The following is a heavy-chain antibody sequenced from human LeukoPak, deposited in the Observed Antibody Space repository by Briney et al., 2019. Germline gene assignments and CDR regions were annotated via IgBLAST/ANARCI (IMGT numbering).Heavy chain of an antibody. CDR2: IYSGGST. V-gene: IGHV3-53*01. CDR1: GLTVSSNY. J-gene: IGHJ4*02. D-gene: IGHD6-19*01. CDR3: ARAGGWYEGPFDY. Sequence: GGSLRLSCAASGLTVSSNYMSWVRQAPGKGLEWVSVIYSGGSTYYADSVKGRFTISRDNSKNTLYLQMNSLRAEDTAVYYCARAGGWYEGPFDYWGQGTLVTVSS.